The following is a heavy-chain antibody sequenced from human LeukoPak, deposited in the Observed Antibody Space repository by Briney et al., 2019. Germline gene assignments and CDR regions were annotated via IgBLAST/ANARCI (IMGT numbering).Heavy chain of an antibody. CDR1: GGTFSSYA. V-gene: IGHV1-69*13. Sequence: SVKVSCKASGGTFSSYAISWVRQAPGQGLEWMGGIIPIFGTANYAQKFQGRVTITADESTCTAYMELSSLRSEDTAVYYCARDTNNRDATYYYDSSGYRLNAFDIWGQGTMVTVSS. CDR2: IIPIFGTA. D-gene: IGHD3-22*01. J-gene: IGHJ3*02. CDR3: ARDTNNRDATYYYDSSGYRLNAFDI.